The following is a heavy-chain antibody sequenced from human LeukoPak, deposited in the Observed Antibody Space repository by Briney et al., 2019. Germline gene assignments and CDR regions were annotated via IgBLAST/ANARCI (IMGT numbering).Heavy chain of an antibody. CDR1: GGSFSGYY. CDR3: ARLGYCSSTSCYTAGEFDI. CDR2: INHSGST. J-gene: IGHJ3*02. Sequence: PSETLSLTCAVYGGSFSGYYWSWIRQPPGKGLEWIGEINHSGSTNYNPSLKSRVTISVDTSKNQFSLKLSSVTAADTAVYYCARLGYCSSTSCYTAGEFDIWGQGTMVTVSS. V-gene: IGHV4-34*01. D-gene: IGHD2-2*02.